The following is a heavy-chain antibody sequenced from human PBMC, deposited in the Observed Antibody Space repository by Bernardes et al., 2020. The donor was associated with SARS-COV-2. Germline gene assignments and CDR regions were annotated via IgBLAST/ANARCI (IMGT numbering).Heavy chain of an antibody. CDR1: GFTFSSYA. CDR3: VKGGLRLGELWGSD. Sequence: GSIRLYCAASGFTFSSYAMSWVRQAPGKGREWVSAISGSGDSTQIIFYADSVKSRFTISRDNSMNTMYLQMNSLRDEDTAVYSCVKGGLRLGELWGSDWCQGTLVTVSS. J-gene: IGHJ4*02. CDR2: ISGSGDSTQII. D-gene: IGHD3-16*01. V-gene: IGHV3-23*01.